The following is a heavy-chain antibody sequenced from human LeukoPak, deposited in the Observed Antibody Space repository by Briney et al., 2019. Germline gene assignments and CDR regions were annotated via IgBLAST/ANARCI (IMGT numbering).Heavy chain of an antibody. V-gene: IGHV4-34*01. J-gene: IGHJ3*02. CDR1: GGSFSGYY. Sequence: KSSETLSLTCAVYGGSFSGYYWGWVRQPPGKGLEWIGTISYSGNTDYNPSLRSRVTISVDTSNNQFSLRLGSVTAADTAVYHCARHCCSGPAKRVFDIWGQGTMVTVSS. D-gene: IGHD2-15*01. CDR2: ISYSGNT. CDR3: ARHCCSGPAKRVFDI.